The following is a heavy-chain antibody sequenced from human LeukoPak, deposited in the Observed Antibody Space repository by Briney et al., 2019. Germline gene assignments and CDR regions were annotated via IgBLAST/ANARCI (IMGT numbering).Heavy chain of an antibody. CDR3: ARGGIAVAGYYFDY. Sequence: SETLSLTCTVSGGSISSYYWSWIRQPPGTGLEWIGEINHSGSTNYNPSLKSRVTISVDTSKNQFSLKLSSVTAADTAVYYCARGGIAVAGYYFDYWGQGTLVTVSS. CDR2: INHSGST. D-gene: IGHD6-19*01. J-gene: IGHJ4*02. V-gene: IGHV4-34*01. CDR1: GGSISSYY.